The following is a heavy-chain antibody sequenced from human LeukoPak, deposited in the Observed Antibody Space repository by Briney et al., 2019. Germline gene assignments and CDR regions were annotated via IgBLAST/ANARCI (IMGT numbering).Heavy chain of an antibody. D-gene: IGHD6-19*01. CDR1: GFTFNRFW. V-gene: IGHV3-74*01. J-gene: IGHJ3*02. CDR3: AREDVDITVATSGAFDI. CDR2: IISDGSST. Sequence: PGGSLRLSCAASGFTFNRFWMHWVRQAPGKGLVWVSRIISDGSSTNYADSVKGRFTISRDNAKNTLYLQMNSLRAEDTALYYCAREDVDITVATSGAFDIWCQGTMVTVSS.